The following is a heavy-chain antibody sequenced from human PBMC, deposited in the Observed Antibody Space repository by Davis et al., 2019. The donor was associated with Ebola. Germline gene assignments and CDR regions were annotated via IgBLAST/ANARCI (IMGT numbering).Heavy chain of an antibody. CDR1: GFTFSSYA. Sequence: GESLKISCAASGFTFSSYAMSWVRQAPGKGLEWVSAISGSGGSTYYADSVKGRFTISRDNSKNTLYLQMNSLRAEDTAVYYCAKLVKWELLRIYFDYWGQGTLVTVSS. CDR2: ISGSGGST. V-gene: IGHV3-23*01. J-gene: IGHJ4*02. CDR3: AKLVKWELLRIYFDY. D-gene: IGHD1-26*01.